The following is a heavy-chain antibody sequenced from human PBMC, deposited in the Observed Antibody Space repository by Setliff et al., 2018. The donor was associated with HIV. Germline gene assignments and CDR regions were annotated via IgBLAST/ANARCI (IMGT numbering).Heavy chain of an antibody. CDR1: GGSISSSNW. J-gene: IGHJ6*03. CDR2: IYYSGNT. V-gene: IGHV4-4*02. CDR3: ARTHYSFNLLEYYYYYYMDV. Sequence: SETLSLTCAVSGGSISSSNWWSWVRQPPGKGLEWIGEIYYSGNTYYNPSLKRRVTMSVDTSKNQFSLKLSSMTAADTAVYYCARTHYSFNLLEYYYYYYMDVWGKGTTVTVSS. D-gene: IGHD4-4*01.